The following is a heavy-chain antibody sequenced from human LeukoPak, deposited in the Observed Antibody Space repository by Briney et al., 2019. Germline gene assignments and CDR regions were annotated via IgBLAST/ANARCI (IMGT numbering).Heavy chain of an antibody. D-gene: IGHD3-9*01. Sequence: PGRSLRLSCAASGFTFSSYGMHWVRQAPGKGLEWVAVIWYDGSNKYYADSVKGRFTISRDNSKNTLYLQMNSLRAEDTAVYYCARDSNYDILTGKETNWFDPWGQGTLVTVSS. CDR3: ARDSNYDILTGKETNWFDP. CDR2: IWYDGSNK. J-gene: IGHJ5*02. V-gene: IGHV3-33*01. CDR1: GFTFSSYG.